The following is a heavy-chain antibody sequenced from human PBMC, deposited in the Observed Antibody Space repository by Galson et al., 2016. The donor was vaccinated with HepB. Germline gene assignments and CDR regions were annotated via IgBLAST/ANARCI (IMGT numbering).Heavy chain of an antibody. CDR1: GGTFANYA. V-gene: IGHV1-69*13. Sequence: SVKVSCKASGGTFANYAISWVRQAPGQRLEWMGGIIPISTTADYSHHFDGRVTITADQFTSTAYMELKRLTSEDTAIYYCATDKVGYFDYWGQGTLVTVSS. D-gene: IGHD5-12*01. CDR3: ATDKVGYFDY. CDR2: IIPISTTA. J-gene: IGHJ4*02.